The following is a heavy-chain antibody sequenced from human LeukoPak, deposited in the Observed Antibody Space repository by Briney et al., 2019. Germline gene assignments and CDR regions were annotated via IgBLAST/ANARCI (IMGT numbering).Heavy chain of an antibody. CDR3: AREGRRDPIDY. CDR1: GGSISSGDYY. J-gene: IGHJ4*02. CDR2: IYYSGST. Sequence: PSETLSLTCTVSGGSISSGDYYWSWIRQPPGKGLEWIGYIYYSGSTYYNPSLKSRVTISVDTSKNQFSLKLSSVTAADTAVYYCAREGRRDPIDYWGQGTLVTVSS. V-gene: IGHV4-30-4*01. D-gene: IGHD3-10*01.